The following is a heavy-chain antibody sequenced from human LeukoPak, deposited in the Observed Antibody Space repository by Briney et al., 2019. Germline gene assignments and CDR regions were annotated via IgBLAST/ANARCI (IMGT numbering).Heavy chain of an antibody. CDR3: ARENYYDSSGLDPFDY. CDR2: IRYDGSNK. D-gene: IGHD3-22*01. J-gene: IGHJ4*02. CDR1: GFTFSSYG. V-gene: IGHV3-30*02. Sequence: GGSLRLSCAASGFTFSSYGMHWVRQAPGKGLEWVAFIRYDGSNKYYADSVKGRFTISRDNSKNTLYLQMNSLRAEDTAVYYCARENYYDSSGLDPFDYWGQGTLVTVSS.